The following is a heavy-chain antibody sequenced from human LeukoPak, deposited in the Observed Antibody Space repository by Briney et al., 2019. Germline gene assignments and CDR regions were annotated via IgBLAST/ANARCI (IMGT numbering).Heavy chain of an antibody. V-gene: IGHV1-2*02. CDR1: GYTFTGYY. Sequence: VASVKVSCTASGYTFTGYYMHWVRQAPGQGLEWMGWINPNSGGTNYAQKFQGRVTMTRDTSISTAYMELSRLRSNDTAVYYCARDAYDSSGYYIDYWGQGTLVTVSS. D-gene: IGHD3-22*01. J-gene: IGHJ4*02. CDR3: ARDAYDSSGYYIDY. CDR2: INPNSGGT.